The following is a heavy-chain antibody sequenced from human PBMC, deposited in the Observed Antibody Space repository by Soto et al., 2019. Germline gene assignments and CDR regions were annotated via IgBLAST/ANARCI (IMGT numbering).Heavy chain of an antibody. CDR2: ISPYTGNT. D-gene: IGHD2-2*03. CDR1: GYIFVNYG. CDR3: LMVDIYVTPTPQDV. Sequence: QVQLVQSGDEVKKPGASVKVSCKASGYIFVNYGIAWVRQAPGQGLEWMGWISPYTGNTHSASKVQGRLTMTTDTSTSTALMDLGSLTSDDTAVYYCLMVDIYVTPTPQDVCGQGTTVTVSS. J-gene: IGHJ6*02. V-gene: IGHV1-18*01.